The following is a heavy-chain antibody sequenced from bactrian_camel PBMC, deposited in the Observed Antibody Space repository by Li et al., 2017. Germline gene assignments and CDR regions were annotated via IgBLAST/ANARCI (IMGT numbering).Heavy chain of an antibody. CDR1: GYIYSSAC. V-gene: IGHV3S53*01. CDR3: AVGHWGGGVCFPAADY. D-gene: IGHD5*01. J-gene: IGHJ4*01. Sequence: HVQLVESGGGSVHAGGSLRLSCAASGYIYSSACMAWFRQAPGKEREWVAKISSCGGTKYTDSVKGRFTISQDNNKDMTYLQMNSLKPEDTAMYYCAVGHWGGGVCFPAADYWGQGTQVTVS. CDR2: ISSCGGT.